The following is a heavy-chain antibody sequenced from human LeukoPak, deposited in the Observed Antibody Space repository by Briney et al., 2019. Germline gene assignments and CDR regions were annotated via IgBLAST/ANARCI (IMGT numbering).Heavy chain of an antibody. Sequence: SQTLSLTCAVSGGSISSGGYSWSWIRQPPGKGLEWIGYIYHSGSTHYNPSLKSRVTISVDRSKNQFSLKLSSVTAADTAVYYCARCNGRGDYPFDYWGQGTLLTVSS. V-gene: IGHV4-30-2*01. J-gene: IGHJ4*02. D-gene: IGHD4-17*01. CDR2: IYHSGST. CDR3: ARCNGRGDYPFDY. CDR1: GGSISSGGYS.